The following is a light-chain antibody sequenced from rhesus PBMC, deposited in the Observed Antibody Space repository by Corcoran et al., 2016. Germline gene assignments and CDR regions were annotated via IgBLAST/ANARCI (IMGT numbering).Light chain of an antibody. J-gene: IGKJ1*01. Sequence: DIVMTQTPLSLPVTPGEPASISCRSSQSLLDIEDGNTYLDWYLQKPGQSPQLLFYEVSNRASGVPDRFSGSGSDTDFTLKISRVEAEDVGVYYCMQALEFPWTFGQGTKVEIK. CDR2: EVS. CDR1: QSLLDIEDGNTY. V-gene: IGKV2-104*01. CDR3: MQALEFPWT.